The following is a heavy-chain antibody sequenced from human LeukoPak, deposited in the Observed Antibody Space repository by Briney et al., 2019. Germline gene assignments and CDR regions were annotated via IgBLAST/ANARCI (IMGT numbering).Heavy chain of an antibody. CDR2: LYTSGST. Sequence: GGSLRLSCAASGFTVSGNYMNWLRQAPGKGLEWVSILYTSGSTYYADSVRGRFTISRDNSRNTVYLQMNSLRVEDTAVYYCAIWFGELSGQWGQGTLVTVSS. D-gene: IGHD3-10*01. CDR1: GFTVSGNY. J-gene: IGHJ4*02. CDR3: AIWFGELSGQ. V-gene: IGHV3-53*01.